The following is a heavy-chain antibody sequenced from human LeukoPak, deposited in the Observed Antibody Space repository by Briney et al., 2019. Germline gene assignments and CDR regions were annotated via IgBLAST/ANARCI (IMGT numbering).Heavy chain of an antibody. D-gene: IGHD6-19*01. Sequence: GGSLRLSCAASGFTFSSYGMHWVRQAPGKGLEWVAVISYDGSNKYYADSVKGRFTISRDNSKNTLYLQMNSLRAEDTAVYYCARDIRYSSGSIDYWGQGALVTVSS. CDR3: ARDIRYSSGSIDY. CDR2: ISYDGSNK. CDR1: GFTFSSYG. J-gene: IGHJ4*02. V-gene: IGHV3-30*03.